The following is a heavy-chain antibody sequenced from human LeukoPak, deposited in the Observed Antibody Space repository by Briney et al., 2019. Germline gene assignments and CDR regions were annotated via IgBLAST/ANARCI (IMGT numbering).Heavy chain of an antibody. Sequence: ASVEVSCKASGYTFTSYDINWVRQATGQGLEWMGWMNPNSGNTGYAQKFQGRVTMTRNTSISTAYMELSSLRSEDTAVYYCARGSGSGWYEDYWGQGTLVTVSS. V-gene: IGHV1-8*01. D-gene: IGHD6-19*01. CDR3: ARGSGSGWYEDY. CDR2: MNPNSGNT. J-gene: IGHJ4*02. CDR1: GYTFTSYD.